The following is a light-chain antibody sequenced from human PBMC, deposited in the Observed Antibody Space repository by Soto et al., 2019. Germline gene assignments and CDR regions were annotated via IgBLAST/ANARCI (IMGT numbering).Light chain of an antibody. CDR2: AAS. CDR1: QSINTY. CDR3: QQSYRAPLT. V-gene: IGKV1-39*01. Sequence: DIQMTQSPSSLSASVGDRVTITCRAGQSINTYLNWYQQKPGKAPKFLIHAASSLQSGVPSRFSGSGSGTDFTLTISSLQPEDSATYYCQQSYRAPLTFGPGTKVDN. J-gene: IGKJ3*01.